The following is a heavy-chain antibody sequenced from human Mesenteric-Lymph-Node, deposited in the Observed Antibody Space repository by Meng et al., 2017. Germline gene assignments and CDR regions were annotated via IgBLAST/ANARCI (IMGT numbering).Heavy chain of an antibody. CDR1: GGSISSYY. D-gene: IGHD6-25*01. CDR2: IYYSGST. V-gene: IGHV4-59*01. J-gene: IGHJ5*02. CDR3: AKGRSIAAIASQGS. Sequence: SETLSLTCTVSGGSISSYYWSWIRQPPGKGLEWIGYIYYSGSTNYNPSLKSRVTISVDTSKNQFSLKLSSVTAADTAVYYCAKGRSIAAIASQGSWGQGTLVTVSS.